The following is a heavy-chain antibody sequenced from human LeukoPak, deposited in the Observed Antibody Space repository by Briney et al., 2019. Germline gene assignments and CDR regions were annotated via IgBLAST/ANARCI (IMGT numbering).Heavy chain of an antibody. CDR2: IYTSGST. CDR3: ARGSRYSSSSGTIDY. D-gene: IGHD6-6*01. CDR1: GGSISSYY. Sequence: SETLSLTCTVSGGSISSYYWSWIRQPAGKGLEWIGRIYTSGSTNYNPSLKSRVTMSVDTSKNQFSLKLSSVTAADTAVYYCARGSRYSSSSGTIDYWGQGTLVTVSS. J-gene: IGHJ4*02. V-gene: IGHV4-4*07.